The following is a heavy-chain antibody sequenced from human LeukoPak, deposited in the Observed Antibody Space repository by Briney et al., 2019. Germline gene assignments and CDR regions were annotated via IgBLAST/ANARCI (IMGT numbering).Heavy chain of an antibody. CDR2: INHSGST. CDR1: GGSFSGYY. CDR3: ARGHVTGKFDH. D-gene: IGHD7-27*01. V-gene: IGHV4-34*01. J-gene: IGHJ4*02. Sequence: SETLSLTCAVYGGSFSGYYWSWIRQPPGKGLEWIGEINHSGSTNYNPSLKSRVTISVDTSKNQFSLKLSSVTAADTAVYYCARGHVTGKFDHWGQGTLVTVSS.